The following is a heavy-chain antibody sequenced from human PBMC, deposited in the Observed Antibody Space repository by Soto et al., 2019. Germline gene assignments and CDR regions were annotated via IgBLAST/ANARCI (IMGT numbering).Heavy chain of an antibody. V-gene: IGHV3-15*01. CDR2: IKSYTNGGTT. CDR3: TTDDPINKY. CDR1: RFTFSNAW. J-gene: IGHJ4*02. Sequence: GGSLRLSCAASRFTFSNAWMSWVRQAPGKGLEWVGRIKSYTNGGTTDYAAPVKGRFAISRDDSKNTLYLQMNSLKTEDAGVYYCTTDDPINKYWGQGTLVTVSS.